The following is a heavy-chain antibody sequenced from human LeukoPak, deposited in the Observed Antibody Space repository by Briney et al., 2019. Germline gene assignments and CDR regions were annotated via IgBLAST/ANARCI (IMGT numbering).Heavy chain of an antibody. CDR1: GFTFSSYW. CDR2: IKQDGSEK. Sequence: PGESLKISCAASGFTFSSYWMSWVRQAPGKGLEWVANIKQDGSEKYYVDSVKGRFTISRDNAKNSLFLQMNSLRAEDTAVYYCVRVLAATPAFDYWGRGTLVTVSS. D-gene: IGHD2-15*01. CDR3: VRVLAATPAFDY. V-gene: IGHV3-7*04. J-gene: IGHJ4*02.